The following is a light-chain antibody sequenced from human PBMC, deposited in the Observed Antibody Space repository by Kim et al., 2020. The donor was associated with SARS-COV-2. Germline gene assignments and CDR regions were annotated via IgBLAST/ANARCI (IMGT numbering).Light chain of an antibody. J-gene: IGKJ5*01. CDR3: QQYGSSPPIT. V-gene: IGKV3-20*01. CDR2: GAS. Sequence: IVLTQSPGTLSLSPGERATLSCRASQSVSSSYLAWYQQKPGQAPRLLIYGASSRATGIPDRFSGSVSGTDFTLTISRLEPEDFAVYYCQQYGSSPPITFGQGTRLEIK. CDR1: QSVSSSY.